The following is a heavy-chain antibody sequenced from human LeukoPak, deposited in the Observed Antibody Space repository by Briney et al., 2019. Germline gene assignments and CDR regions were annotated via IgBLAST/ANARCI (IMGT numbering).Heavy chain of an antibody. V-gene: IGHV3-11*06. D-gene: IGHD3-10*01. CDR2: ISSSSSYT. CDR1: GFTFSDYY. CDR3: AGFGELFYYYYGMDV. J-gene: IGHJ6*04. Sequence: GGSLRLSCAASGFTFSDYYVSWVRQAPGKGLEWVSYISSSSSYTNYADSVKGRFTISRDNAKNSLYLQMNSLRAEDTAVYYCAGFGELFYYYYGMDVWGKGTTVTVSS.